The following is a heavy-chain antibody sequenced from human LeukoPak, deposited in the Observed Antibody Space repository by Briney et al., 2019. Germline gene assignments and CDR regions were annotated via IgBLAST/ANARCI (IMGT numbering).Heavy chain of an antibody. CDR2: IFYSGRT. CDR3: ARQVAVVEPTDPNWFDS. CDR1: GDSISSGSHY. V-gene: IGHV4-39*07. Sequence: SETLSLTCTVAGDSISSGSHYWGWIRLPPGNGLEWIGSIFYSGRTYYTPSLKSRVTMSLDTSKNQFSLRLTSVTAADTAVYYCARQVAVVEPTDPNWFDSWGQGTLVTVSS. D-gene: IGHD2-21*01. J-gene: IGHJ5*01.